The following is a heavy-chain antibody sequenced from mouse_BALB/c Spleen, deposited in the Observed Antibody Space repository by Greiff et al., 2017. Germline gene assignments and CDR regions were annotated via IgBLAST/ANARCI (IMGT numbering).Heavy chain of an antibody. V-gene: IGHV1-7*01. CDR1: GYTFTSYW. J-gene: IGHJ2*01. CDR3: ARSVDDYDDY. Sequence: VQLQQSGAELAKPGASVKMSCKASGYTFTSYWMHWVKQRPGQGLEWIGYINPSTGYTEYNQKFKDKATLTADKSSSTAYMQLSSLTSEDSAVYYCARSVDDYDDYWGQGTTLTVSS. CDR2: INPSTGYT. D-gene: IGHD2-4*01.